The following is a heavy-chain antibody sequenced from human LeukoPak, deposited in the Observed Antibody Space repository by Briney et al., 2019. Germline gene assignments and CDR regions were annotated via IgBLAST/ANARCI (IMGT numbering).Heavy chain of an antibody. V-gene: IGHV1-69*13. CDR1: GGTFSSYA. D-gene: IGHD3-22*01. CDR2: IIPIFGTA. Sequence: GASVKVSCKASGGTFSSYAISWVRQAPGQGLERMGGIIPIFGTANYAQKFQGRVTITADESTSTAYMELSSLRSEDTAVYYCARDSSSSGSFDYWGQGTLVTVSS. J-gene: IGHJ4*02. CDR3: ARDSSSSGSFDY.